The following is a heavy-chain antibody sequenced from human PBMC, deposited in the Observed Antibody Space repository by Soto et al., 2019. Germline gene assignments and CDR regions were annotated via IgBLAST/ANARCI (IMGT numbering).Heavy chain of an antibody. D-gene: IGHD4-4*01. J-gene: IGHJ6*03. V-gene: IGHV3-49*03. Sequence: SLRLSCTASGFTFGDYAMSWFRQAPGKGLEWVGFIRSKAYGGTTEYAASVKGRFTISRDDSKSIAYLQMNSLKTEDTAVYYCTRDLYSNRGYYMDVWGKGTTVTVSS. CDR2: IRSKAYGGTT. CDR3: TRDLYSNRGYYMDV. CDR1: GFTFGDYA.